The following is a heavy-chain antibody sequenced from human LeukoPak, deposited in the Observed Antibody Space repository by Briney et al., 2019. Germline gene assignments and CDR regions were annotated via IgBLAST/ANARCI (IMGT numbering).Heavy chain of an antibody. Sequence: SVKVSCKASGGTFSSYAISWVRQAPGQGLEWMGGIIPIFGTANYAQKFQGRVTITADESTSTAYMKLSSLRSEDTAVYYCAVDCSSTSCYGPTHGDYWGQGTLVTVSS. CDR3: AVDCSSTSCYGPTHGDY. V-gene: IGHV1-69*13. D-gene: IGHD2-2*01. CDR1: GGTFSSYA. CDR2: IIPIFGTA. J-gene: IGHJ4*02.